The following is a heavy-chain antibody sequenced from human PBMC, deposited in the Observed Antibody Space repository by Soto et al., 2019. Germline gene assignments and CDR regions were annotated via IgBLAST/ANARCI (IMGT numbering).Heavy chain of an antibody. V-gene: IGHV3-33*01. Sequence: QVQLVESGGGVVQPGRSLRLSCAASGFTFSSYGMHWVRQAPGKGLEWVADIWYDGSNKYYADSVKGRFTISRDNSKNTMYLQMNSLRAEDTAVYYCARDIAAAGTSYYYYGMDVWGQGTTVTVSS. J-gene: IGHJ6*02. CDR1: GFTFSSYG. CDR3: ARDIAAAGTSYYYYGMDV. CDR2: IWYDGSNK. D-gene: IGHD6-13*01.